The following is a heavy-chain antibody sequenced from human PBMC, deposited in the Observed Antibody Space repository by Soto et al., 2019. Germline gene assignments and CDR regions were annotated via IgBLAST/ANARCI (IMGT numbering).Heavy chain of an antibody. J-gene: IGHJ5*02. CDR1: GGSISSGGYS. CDR2: MYHSGST. D-gene: IGHD6-13*01. CDR3: ARRLVTRRIGYSWFDP. V-gene: IGHV4-30-2*02. Sequence: PSETLSLTCAVSGGSISSGGYSWSWIRQPPGKGLEWIGYMYHSGSTYYNPSLKSRVTISIDTSKNQFSLKLSSVTAADTAVYYCARRLVTRRIGYSWFDPWGQGTLVTVSS.